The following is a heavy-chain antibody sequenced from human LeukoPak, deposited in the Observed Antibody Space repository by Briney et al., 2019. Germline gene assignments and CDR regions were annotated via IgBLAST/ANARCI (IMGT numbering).Heavy chain of an antibody. V-gene: IGHV3-13*01. CDR3: ARTLKRRYYGSGTYYWYFDL. CDR1: GFTFSDFD. CDR2: IGTAGDT. D-gene: IGHD3-10*01. Sequence: GGSLRLSCAASGFTFSDFDMHWVRQATGKGLEWVSAIGTAGDTYYSDSVKGRFTISRENAKNSLYLQMSSLRAGDTAVYFCARTLKRRYYGSGTYYWYFDLWGRGTLVTVSS. J-gene: IGHJ2*01.